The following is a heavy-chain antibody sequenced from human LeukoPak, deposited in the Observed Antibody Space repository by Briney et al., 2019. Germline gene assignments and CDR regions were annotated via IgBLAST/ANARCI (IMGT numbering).Heavy chain of an antibody. CDR3: ARGCKTTVTIFDY. Sequence: ASVKVSCKASGGTFSSYAISWVRQAPGQGLEWMGGIIPIFGTANYAQKFQGRVTITADESTSTAYMELSSPRSEDTAVYYCARGCKTTVTIFDYWGQGTLVTVSS. CDR2: IIPIFGTA. D-gene: IGHD4-17*01. CDR1: GGTFSSYA. J-gene: IGHJ4*02. V-gene: IGHV1-69*01.